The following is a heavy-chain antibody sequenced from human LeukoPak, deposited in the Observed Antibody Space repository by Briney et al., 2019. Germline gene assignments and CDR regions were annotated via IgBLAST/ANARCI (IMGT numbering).Heavy chain of an antibody. Sequence: PGGSLRLSCARSGSTFSNYGMSWVRQAPGKGLEWVSSISGSGASTYYAASVRGRFTISRDNSKNTLYLQMNSLRAEDAAVYYCGKVVTAAGTQDWGQGALVTVSS. CDR1: GSTFSNYG. V-gene: IGHV3-23*01. J-gene: IGHJ1*01. CDR3: GKVVTAAGTQD. D-gene: IGHD6-13*01. CDR2: ISGSGAST.